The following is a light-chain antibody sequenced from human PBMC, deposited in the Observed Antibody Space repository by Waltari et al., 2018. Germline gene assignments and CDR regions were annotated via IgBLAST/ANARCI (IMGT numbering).Light chain of an antibody. CDR2: EDS. V-gene: IGLV2-23*01. J-gene: IGLJ3*02. CDR3: CSYADSRTWV. Sequence: QSALTQPASVSGSPGQSITISCPGTSSDVGRYDLVSWYQQHPDEAPKLLVFEDSKGPSGCANRSAGAKSGNAASRTISGLQAEDEADYYCCSYADSRTWVFGGGTKLTVL. CDR1: SSDVGRYDL.